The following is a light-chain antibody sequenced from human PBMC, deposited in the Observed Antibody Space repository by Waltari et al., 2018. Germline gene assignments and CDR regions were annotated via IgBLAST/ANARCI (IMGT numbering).Light chain of an antibody. CDR1: QSSSKW. V-gene: IGKV1-5*03. CDR3: QQYNSYSWT. CDR2: KAS. J-gene: IGKJ1*01. Sequence: DIQMTQSPSTLSASAGDRVNITCSDSQSSSKWLDCYQQKPGKAPKLLIYKASTLEGAVPSRFSGSGSVTEFTLTISSLQPDDSATYYCQQYNSYSWTFGQGTKVEIK.